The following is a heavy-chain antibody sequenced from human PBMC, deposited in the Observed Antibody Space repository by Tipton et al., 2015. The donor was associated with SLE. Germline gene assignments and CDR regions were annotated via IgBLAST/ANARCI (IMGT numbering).Heavy chain of an antibody. J-gene: IGHJ4*02. Sequence: TLSLTCTVSGGSINSSSYYWGWFRQPPGKGLEWIGSIYYSGSTYYNPSLKSRVTISVDTSKNQFSLKLSSVTAADTAVYYCARDRGSGFDYWGQGTLVTVSS. CDR2: IYYSGST. CDR1: GGSINSSSYY. D-gene: IGHD3-10*01. V-gene: IGHV4-39*07. CDR3: ARDRGSGFDY.